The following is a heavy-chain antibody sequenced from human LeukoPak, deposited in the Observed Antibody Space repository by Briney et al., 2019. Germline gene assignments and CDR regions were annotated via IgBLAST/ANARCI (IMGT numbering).Heavy chain of an antibody. CDR2: INHSGST. V-gene: IGHV4-34*01. CDR3: ARVIDVASSGYRYDAFDI. CDR1: GGSFSGYY. D-gene: IGHD3-22*01. J-gene: IGHJ3*02. Sequence: SETLSLTCAVYGGSFSGYYWSWIRQPPGKGLEWIGEINHSGSTNYNPSLKSRVTISVDTSKNQFSLKLSSVTAADTAIYYCARVIDVASSGYRYDAFDIWGQGTMVTVSS.